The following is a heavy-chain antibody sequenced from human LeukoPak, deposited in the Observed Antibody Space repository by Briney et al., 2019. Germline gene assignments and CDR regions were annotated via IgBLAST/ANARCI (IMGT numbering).Heavy chain of an antibody. CDR2: ISSSSSTI. Sequence: GGSLRLSCAASGFTFSSYSMNWVRQAPGKGLEWVSYISSSSSTIYYADSVKGRFTISRDNAKNSLYLQMNSLRAEDTAVYYCARASLGPVDYWGQGTLVTVSS. J-gene: IGHJ4*02. D-gene: IGHD2-2*01. CDR1: GFTFSSYS. CDR3: ARASLGPVDY. V-gene: IGHV3-48*01.